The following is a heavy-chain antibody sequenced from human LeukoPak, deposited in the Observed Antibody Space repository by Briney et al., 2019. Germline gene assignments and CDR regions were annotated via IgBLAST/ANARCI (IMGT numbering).Heavy chain of an antibody. J-gene: IGHJ4*02. CDR2: TYYRSKWYN. V-gene: IGHV6-1*01. D-gene: IGHD5-12*01. CDR1: GDSVSSNSAA. Sequence: SQTLSLTCAISGDSVSSNSAAWNWIRQYPSRGLEWLGRTYYRSKWYNDYAVSVKSRITINPDTSKNQCSRQVNSVTPEDTAVYYCARERGYSGYDSFDYWGQGTLVTVSS. CDR3: ARERGYSGYDSFDY.